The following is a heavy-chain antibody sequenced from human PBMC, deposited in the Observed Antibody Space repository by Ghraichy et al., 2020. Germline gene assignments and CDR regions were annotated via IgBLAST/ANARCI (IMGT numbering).Heavy chain of an antibody. Sequence: GGSLRLSCAASGFTFSSYILHWVRQVPGKGLEWVAVMSPDGGIKFYADSVNDRFTISRDNAKNTMYLEMNDLRAEDTALYYCARDPTLGAPDYFDYWGQGFLGTVSS. CDR2: MSPDGGIK. CDR3: ARDPTLGAPDYFDY. J-gene: IGHJ4*02. D-gene: IGHD1-26*01. V-gene: IGHV3-30*04. CDR1: GFTFSSYI.